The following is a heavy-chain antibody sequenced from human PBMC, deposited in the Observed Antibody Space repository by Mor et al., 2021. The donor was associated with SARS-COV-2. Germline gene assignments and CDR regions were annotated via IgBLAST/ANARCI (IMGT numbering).Heavy chain of an antibody. CDR2: IYYSGST. CDR3: ARDSRVRFLEWLRLDV. J-gene: IGHJ6*02. D-gene: IGHD3-3*01. Sequence: GKGLEWIGYIYYSGSTNYNPSLKSRVTISVDTSKNQFSLKLSSVTAADTAVYYCARDSRVRFLEWLRLDVWGQG. V-gene: IGHV4-59*01.